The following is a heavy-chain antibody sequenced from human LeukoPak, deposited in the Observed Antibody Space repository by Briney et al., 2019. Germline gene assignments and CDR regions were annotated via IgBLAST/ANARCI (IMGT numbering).Heavy chain of an antibody. J-gene: IGHJ4*02. Sequence: GGSLRLSCAASGFTFSSYSMNWVRQAPGKGLEWVSSISSSSSYIYYADSVKGRFTISRDNAKSSLYLQMNSLRAEDTAVYYCARDQVVGASSPYYFDYWGQGTLVTVSS. D-gene: IGHD1-26*01. V-gene: IGHV3-21*01. CDR3: ARDQVVGASSPYYFDY. CDR1: GFTFSSYS. CDR2: ISSSSSYI.